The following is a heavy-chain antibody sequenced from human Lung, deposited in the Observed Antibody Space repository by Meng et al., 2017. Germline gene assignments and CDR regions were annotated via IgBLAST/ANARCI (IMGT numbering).Heavy chain of an antibody. D-gene: IGHD2-2*01. CDR2: TSTYNSNR. V-gene: IGHV1-18*01. CDR1: CYSFTNYG. CDR3: ARGRHCSSTTCYLSDS. Sequence: QVHLVQSGPEVRKPGASVKVSCQASCYSFTNYGINWVRQAPGKGLEWMGWTSTYNSNRNYAQSLQGRVTMTTDTSTTTAYMELRSLTFDDTAVYYCARGRHCSSTTCYLSDSWGQGTLVTVSS. J-gene: IGHJ4*02.